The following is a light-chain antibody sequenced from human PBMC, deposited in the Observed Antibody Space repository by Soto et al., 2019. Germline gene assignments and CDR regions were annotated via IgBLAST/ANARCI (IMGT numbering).Light chain of an antibody. CDR1: SSDVGAYNY. J-gene: IGLJ1*01. Sequence: QSALTQPRSVSGSPGQSVTISCTGTSSDVGAYNYVSWYQQHPGNAPKLMIYDVTKRPSGVPNRFSGSKSGNTASLTVSGLQAEDEADYYCSSFAGSINYVFGTGTKVTVL. V-gene: IGLV2-11*01. CDR3: SSFAGSINYV. CDR2: DVT.